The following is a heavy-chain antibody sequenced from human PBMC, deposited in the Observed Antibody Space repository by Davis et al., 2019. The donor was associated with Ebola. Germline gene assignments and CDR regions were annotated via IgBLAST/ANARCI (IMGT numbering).Heavy chain of an antibody. J-gene: IGHJ4*02. CDR3: AKGHNDPILYYFDY. Sequence: GESLKISCAASGFTFSSYAMSWVRQAPGKGLEWVSAISGSGGSTYYADSVKGRFTISRDNSKNTLYLQMNSLRAEDTAVYYCAKGHNDPILYYFDYWGQGTLVTVSS. CDR1: GFTFSSYA. D-gene: IGHD2-8*01. CDR2: ISGSGGST. V-gene: IGHV3-23*01.